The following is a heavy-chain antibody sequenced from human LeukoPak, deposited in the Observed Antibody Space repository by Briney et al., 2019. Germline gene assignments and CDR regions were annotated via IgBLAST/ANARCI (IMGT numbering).Heavy chain of an antibody. D-gene: IGHD2-8*01. J-gene: IGHJ4*02. CDR3: VRATYGGNGVVGS. Sequence: GTSLRLSCAASGFIFNIYGMHWVRQAPGKGLEWVAVIWYDGSDKFYADSVRGRFTISRDNSKNTLYLQMNSLRVEDTAVYYCVRATYGGNGVVGSWGQGTPVTVSS. V-gene: IGHV3-33*01. CDR2: IWYDGSDK. CDR1: GFIFNIYG.